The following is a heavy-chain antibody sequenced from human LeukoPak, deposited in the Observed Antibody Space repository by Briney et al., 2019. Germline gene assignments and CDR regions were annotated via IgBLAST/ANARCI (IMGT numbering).Heavy chain of an antibody. D-gene: IGHD6-6*01. J-gene: IGHJ4*02. CDR2: ISSSSSYI. CDR1: GFTFSSYS. CDR3: ASTLTVYSSSSGGV. V-gene: IGHV3-21*01. Sequence: GGSLRLSCAASGFTFSSYSMNWVRQAPGNGLEWVSSISSSSSYIYYADSVKGRFTISRDNAKNSLYLQMNSLRAEDTAVYYCASTLTVYSSSSGGVWGQGTLVTVSS.